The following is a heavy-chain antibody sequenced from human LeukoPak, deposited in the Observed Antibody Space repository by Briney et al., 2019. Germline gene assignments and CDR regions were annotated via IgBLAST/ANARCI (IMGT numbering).Heavy chain of an antibody. CDR1: GFTFSSYE. J-gene: IGHJ4*02. CDR2: ISSIGSTI. V-gene: IGHV3-48*03. Sequence: GGSLRLSCAASGFTFSSYEMNWVRQAPGKGLEWVSYISSIGSTIYYADSVKGRFTISRDNAKNSLYLQMNSLRAEDTAVYYCAKDLMHGLLWFGELLGFDYWGQGTLVTVSS. CDR3: AKDLMHGLLWFGELLGFDY. D-gene: IGHD3-10*01.